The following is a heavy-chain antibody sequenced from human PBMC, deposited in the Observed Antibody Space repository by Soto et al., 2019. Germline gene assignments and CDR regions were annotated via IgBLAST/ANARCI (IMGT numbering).Heavy chain of an antibody. J-gene: IGHJ4*02. CDR3: SRGDITMIVVVPGSFDY. V-gene: IGHV3-23*01. CDR1: GFTFSSYA. CDR2: ISGSGGST. D-gene: IGHD3-22*01. Sequence: GGSLRLSCAASGFTFSSYAMSWVRQAPGKGLEWVSAISGSGGSTYYADSVKGRFTISRDNSKNTLYLQMNSLRAEDTAVYYCSRGDITMIVVVPGSFDYWGQGSLVTVSS.